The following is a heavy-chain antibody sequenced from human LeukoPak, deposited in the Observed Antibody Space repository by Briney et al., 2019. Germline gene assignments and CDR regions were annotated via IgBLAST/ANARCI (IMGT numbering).Heavy chain of an antibody. CDR2: IYYSGST. CDR3: ARAFAPVTIFGVVTSYYYGMDV. J-gene: IGHJ6*02. CDR1: GGSISSGGYY. Sequence: SQTLSLTCTVSGGSISSGGYYWSWIRQHPGKGLEWIGYIYYSGSTYYNPSLKSRVTISVDTSKNQFSLKLSSVTAADTAVYYCARAFAPVTIFGVVTSYYYGMDVWGQGTLVTVSS. D-gene: IGHD3-3*01. V-gene: IGHV4-31*03.